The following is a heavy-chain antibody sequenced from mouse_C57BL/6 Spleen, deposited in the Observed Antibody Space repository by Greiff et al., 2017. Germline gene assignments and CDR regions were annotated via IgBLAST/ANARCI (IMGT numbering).Heavy chain of an antibody. CDR1: GFTFSSYA. J-gene: IGHJ2*01. CDR3: ARAQTGYFDY. D-gene: IGHD4-1*01. Sequence: EVMLVESGGGLVKPGGSLKLSCAASGFTFSSYAMSWVRQTPEKRLEWVATISDGGSYTYYPDNVKGRFTISRDNAKNNLYLQMSHLKSEDTAMYYCARAQTGYFDYWGQGTTLTVSS. CDR2: ISDGGSYT. V-gene: IGHV5-4*03.